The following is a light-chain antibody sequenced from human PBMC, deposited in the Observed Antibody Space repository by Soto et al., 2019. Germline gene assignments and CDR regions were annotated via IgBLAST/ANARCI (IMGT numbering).Light chain of an antibody. CDR2: GAS. CDR3: QHYRRNTWS. J-gene: IGKJ1*01. Sequence: DIQMTQSPSTLSASVGGRVTITCRASQSVGTWVAWYQQKPGKAPKLLIYGASNLESGVPSRFSGSGSGTEFTLTITTLQPDDFATEFCQHYRRNTWSFGPGTKVDIK. V-gene: IGKV1-5*01. CDR1: QSVGTW.